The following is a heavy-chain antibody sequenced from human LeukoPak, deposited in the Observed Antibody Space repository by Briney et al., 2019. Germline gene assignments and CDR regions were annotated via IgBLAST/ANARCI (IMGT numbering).Heavy chain of an antibody. CDR3: TTFYHEYSPY. Sequence: PGGSLRLSCAASGFSFINAWMIWVRQAPGKGLEWVGRIKSNADGGTPDYAGPARGRFTISRDDSKNTLYLQINSLKTEDTAVYYCTTFYHEYSPYWGRGTLVTVSS. V-gene: IGHV3-15*01. CDR2: IKSNADGGTP. CDR1: GFSFINAW. D-gene: IGHD2/OR15-2a*01. J-gene: IGHJ4*02.